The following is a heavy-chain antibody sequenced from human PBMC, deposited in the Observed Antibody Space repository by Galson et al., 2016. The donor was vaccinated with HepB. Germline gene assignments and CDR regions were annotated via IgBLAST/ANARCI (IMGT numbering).Heavy chain of an antibody. Sequence: SVKVSCKASGYTFTSYDINWVRQATGQGLEWMGWMNPNSGYTGYAQKFEGRVSMTRDTSISTAYMELSSLRSDDTAVYYCARTDFDILPRYGFDPWGQGTLVTVSS. CDR2: MNPNSGYT. CDR1: GYTFTSYD. CDR3: ARTDFDILPRYGFDP. V-gene: IGHV1-8*01. D-gene: IGHD3-9*01. J-gene: IGHJ5*02.